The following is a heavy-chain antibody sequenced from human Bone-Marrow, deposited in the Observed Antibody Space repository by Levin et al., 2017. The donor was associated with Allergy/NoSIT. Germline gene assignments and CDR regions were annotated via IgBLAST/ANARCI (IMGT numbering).Heavy chain of an antibody. Sequence: RASETLSLTCTVSGDSVNSGPSYWAWIRQPPGTGLQWITYIYATGSTNWNPSLRSRVTTSLDASKSQLSLKLRSVTAADTAIYYCARIPSTTTFNFYFDPWGQGVLVTVSS. D-gene: IGHD2/OR15-2a*01. CDR3: ARIPSTTTFNFYFDP. J-gene: IGHJ5*02. V-gene: IGHV4-61*01. CDR1: GDSVNSGPSY. CDR2: IYATGST.